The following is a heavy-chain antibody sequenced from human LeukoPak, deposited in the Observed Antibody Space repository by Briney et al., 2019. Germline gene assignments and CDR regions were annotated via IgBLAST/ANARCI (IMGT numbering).Heavy chain of an antibody. Sequence: GGSLRLSCAASGSTFSNYGMHWVRQAPGKGLEWVTFIRYDGSNKYHADSVKGRFTISRDNSKNTLYLQMNSLRAEDTAVYYCAKDGSGSPTYWGQGTLVTVSS. CDR1: GSTFSNYG. J-gene: IGHJ4*02. CDR3: AKDGSGSPTY. CDR2: IRYDGSNK. V-gene: IGHV3-30*02. D-gene: IGHD3-10*01.